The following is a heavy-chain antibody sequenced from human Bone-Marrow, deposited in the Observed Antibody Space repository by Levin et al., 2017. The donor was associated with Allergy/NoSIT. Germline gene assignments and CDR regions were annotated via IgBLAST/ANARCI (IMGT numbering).Heavy chain of an antibody. D-gene: IGHD5-18*01. Sequence: GESLKISCAASGFTFSNYWMLWVRQAPGKGLVWVSRINTDGSTTSYADSVKGRFAISRDNAKNTLYLQMDSLRVEDTAMYYCTRYSHGYSEYWGQGTLVAVSS. CDR1: GFTFSNYW. V-gene: IGHV3-74*01. CDR2: INTDGSTT. J-gene: IGHJ4*02. CDR3: TRYSHGYSEY.